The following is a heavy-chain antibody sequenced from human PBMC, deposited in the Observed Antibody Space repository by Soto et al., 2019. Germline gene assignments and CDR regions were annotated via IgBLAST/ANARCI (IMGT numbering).Heavy chain of an antibody. J-gene: IGHJ3*01. V-gene: IGHV4-34*01. CDR1: GGSFSGYF. D-gene: IGHD6-19*01. CDR3: ARGGSSDWQVAFDF. Sequence: LSLTCDVYGGSFSGYFWNWIRQSPGKGLEWIGKVNHNGRNNYNPSLKSRVTISLDMSKKQISLKLTSVTAADTAVYYCARGGSSDWQVAFDFWGQGTMVTVSS. CDR2: VNHNGRN.